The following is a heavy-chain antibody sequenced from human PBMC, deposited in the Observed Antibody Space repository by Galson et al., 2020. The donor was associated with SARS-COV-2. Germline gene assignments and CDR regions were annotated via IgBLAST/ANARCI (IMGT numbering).Heavy chain of an antibody. J-gene: IGHJ5*02. D-gene: IGHD3-10*01. Sequence: SETLSLTCTVSGGSISSGSYYWSWIRQPAGKGLEWIGRIYTSGSTNYNPSLKSRVTISVDTSKNQFSLKLSSVTAADTAVYYCARAHPPLWFGVGDWFDPWGQGTLVTVSS. CDR1: GGSISSGSYY. CDR2: IYTSGST. V-gene: IGHV4-61*02. CDR3: ARAHPPLWFGVGDWFDP.